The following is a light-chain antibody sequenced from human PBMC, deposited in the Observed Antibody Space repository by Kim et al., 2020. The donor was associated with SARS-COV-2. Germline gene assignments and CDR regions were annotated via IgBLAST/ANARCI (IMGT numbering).Light chain of an antibody. V-gene: IGKV1-13*02. CDR1: QGISSA. CDR2: DAS. Sequence: ASVGDRVTSTCRASQGISSAVAWYQQKPGKAPKLLIYDASTLESGVPSRFSGSGSGTDFTLTISSLQPEDFATYYCQQFNSYPVTFGGGTKVDIK. CDR3: QQFNSYPVT. J-gene: IGKJ4*01.